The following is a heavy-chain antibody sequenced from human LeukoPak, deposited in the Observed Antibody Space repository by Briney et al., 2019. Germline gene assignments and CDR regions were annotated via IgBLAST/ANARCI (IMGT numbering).Heavy chain of an antibody. V-gene: IGHV3-9*01. J-gene: IGHJ4*02. D-gene: IGHD5-18*01. CDR3: AKELWRRFDY. CDR2: ISWNSGSI. CDR1: GFTFDDYA. Sequence: GGSLRLSCAASGFTFDDYAMHWVRQAPGKGLEWVSGISWNSGSIGYADSVKGRFTISRDNSKNTLYLQMNSLRAEDTAVYYCAKELWRRFDYWGQGTLVTVSS.